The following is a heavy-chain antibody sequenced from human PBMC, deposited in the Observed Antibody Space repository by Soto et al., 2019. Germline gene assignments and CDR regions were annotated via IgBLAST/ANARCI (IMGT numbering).Heavy chain of an antibody. CDR3: ARHVHSWDFDY. CDR1: GGSISSYY. CDR2: IYDSGST. D-gene: IGHD2-15*01. Sequence: SETLSLTCTVSGGSISSYYWNWIRQPPGKGLEWIGYIYDSGSTNYNPSLKSRVTISADTSKNQFSLKLSSVTAADTAVYYCARHVHSWDFDYWGQGTLVTVSS. V-gene: IGHV4-59*08. J-gene: IGHJ4*02.